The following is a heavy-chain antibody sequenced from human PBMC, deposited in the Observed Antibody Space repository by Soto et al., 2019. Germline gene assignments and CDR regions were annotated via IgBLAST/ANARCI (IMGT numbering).Heavy chain of an antibody. CDR2: IYYSGST. J-gene: IGHJ5*02. CDR3: ARGAGGMATIRVIPFDP. D-gene: IGHD5-12*01. Sequence: SETLSLTCTVSGGSISSSSYYWGWIRQPPGKGLEWIGSIYYSGSTYYNPSLKSRVTISVDTSKNQFSLKLSSVTAADTAVYYCARGAGGMATIRVIPFDPWGQGTLVTVSS. V-gene: IGHV4-39*01. CDR1: GGSISSSSYY.